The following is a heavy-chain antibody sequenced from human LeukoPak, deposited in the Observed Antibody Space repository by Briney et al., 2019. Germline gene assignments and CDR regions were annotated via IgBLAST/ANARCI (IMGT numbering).Heavy chain of an antibody. V-gene: IGHV4-30-2*01. J-gene: IGHJ3*02. Sequence: PSQTLSLTCTVSGGSISSGGYYWSWIRQPPGKGLEWIGYIYHSGSTYYNPSLKSRVTISVDRSKNQFSLKLSSVTAADTAVYYCARDSGYSRAFDIWGQGTMVTVSS. CDR2: IYHSGST. D-gene: IGHD5-18*01. CDR1: GGSISSGGYY. CDR3: ARDSGYSRAFDI.